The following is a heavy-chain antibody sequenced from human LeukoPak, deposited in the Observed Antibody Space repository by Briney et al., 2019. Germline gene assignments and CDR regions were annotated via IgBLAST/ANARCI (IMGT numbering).Heavy chain of an antibody. CDR2: IYYSGST. CDR3: ARETLGYCSSTSCFDY. J-gene: IGHJ4*02. V-gene: IGHV4-30-4*08. Sequence: SETLSLTCTVSGGSISSGGYYWSWIRQPPGKGLEWIGYIYYSGSTYYNPSLKSRVTISVDTSKNQFSLKLSSVTAADTAVYYCARETLGYCSSTSCFDYWGQGTLVTVSS. D-gene: IGHD2-2*01. CDR1: GGSISSGGYY.